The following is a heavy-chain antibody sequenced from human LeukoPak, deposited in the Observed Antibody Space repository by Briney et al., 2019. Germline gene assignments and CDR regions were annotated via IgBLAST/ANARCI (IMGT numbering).Heavy chain of an antibody. CDR3: ARSILSGGVIDPIDY. CDR1: GYTFTGYY. V-gene: IGHV1-2*02. CDR2: INPNSGGT. J-gene: IGHJ4*02. D-gene: IGHD3-16*02. Sequence: ASVRVSCKASGYTFTGYYIHWVRQAPGQGLEWMGWINPNSGGTNYAQKFQGRVTMTRDTSISTAYMELSRLRSDDTAVYYCARSILSGGVIDPIDYWGQGTLVTVSS.